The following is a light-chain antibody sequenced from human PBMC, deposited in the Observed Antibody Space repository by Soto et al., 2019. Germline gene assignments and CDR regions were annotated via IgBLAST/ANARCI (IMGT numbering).Light chain of an antibody. CDR2: EVS. CDR3: SSYVRGNTVM. CDR1: GGAFGAYNY. Sequence: QSAWLHLAPFLGLPGSPITSPAMGPGGAFGAYNYVCWYQHHPGKVPKLLIYEVSNRPSGVSSRFSGSKSGNTASLTISGLQAEDEADYYCSSYVRGNTVMFGGGTKLTVL. J-gene: IGLJ3*02. V-gene: IGLV2-14*01.